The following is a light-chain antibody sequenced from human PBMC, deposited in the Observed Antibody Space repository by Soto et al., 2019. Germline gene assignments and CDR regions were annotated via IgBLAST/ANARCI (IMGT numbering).Light chain of an antibody. J-gene: IGKJ1*01. CDR1: QSVSSN. Sequence: EMVMTQSPATLSVSPGERATLSCRASQSVSSNLAWYQQKPGQAPSLLIYDASTRATGVPARFSGSGSGTEFTLTISSLQSEDFAVYYCQQYNNWPKTFGQGTKVEIK. V-gene: IGKV3-15*01. CDR3: QQYNNWPKT. CDR2: DAS.